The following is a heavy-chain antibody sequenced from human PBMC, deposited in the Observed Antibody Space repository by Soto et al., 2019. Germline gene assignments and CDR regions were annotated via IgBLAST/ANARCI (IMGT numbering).Heavy chain of an antibody. D-gene: IGHD6-6*01. CDR2: IYYSGST. J-gene: IGHJ4*02. CDR3: GSGIAARRSRFYFDY. CDR1: GGSISSGGYY. Sequence: SETLSLTCTVSGGSISSGGYYWSWIRQHPGKGLEWIGYIYYSGSTYYNPSLKSRVTISVDTSKNQFSLKLSSVTAADTAVYYCGSGIAARRSRFYFDYWGQGTLVTVSS. V-gene: IGHV4-31*03.